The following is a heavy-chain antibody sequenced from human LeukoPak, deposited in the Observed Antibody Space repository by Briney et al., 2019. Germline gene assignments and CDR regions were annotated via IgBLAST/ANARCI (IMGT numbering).Heavy chain of an antibody. D-gene: IGHD4-17*01. J-gene: IGHJ4*02. V-gene: IGHV3-74*01. CDR2: INSGGSGT. CDR3: ARDLYDDYDFDY. CDR1: GFNFASNW. Sequence: GGSLRLSCAASGFNFASNWMHWVRQTPGKGLMWVSRINSGGSGTSYADSVEGRFTISRDNAKNTLYLQMNSLRAEDTAVYYCARDLYDDYDFDYWGQGTLVTVSS.